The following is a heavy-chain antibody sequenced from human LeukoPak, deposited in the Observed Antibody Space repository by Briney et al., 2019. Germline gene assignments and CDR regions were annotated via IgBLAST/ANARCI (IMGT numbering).Heavy chain of an antibody. Sequence: GGSLRLSCAASGFTFSSYSMHWVRQAPGKGLVWVSRIGTDGKSTRYADSVKGRFTISRDNAKNTLYLQMNSLRAEDTAVYYCARAPKDYWSGYSASFDYWGQGSLVTVSS. CDR3: ARAPKDYWSGYSASFDY. D-gene: IGHD3-3*01. CDR2: IGTDGKST. V-gene: IGHV3-74*01. J-gene: IGHJ4*02. CDR1: GFTFSSYS.